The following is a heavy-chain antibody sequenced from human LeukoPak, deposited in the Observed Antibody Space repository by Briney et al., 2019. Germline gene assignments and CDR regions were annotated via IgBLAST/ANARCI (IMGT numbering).Heavy chain of an antibody. CDR3: TRGMTVATNWFDS. J-gene: IGHJ5*01. D-gene: IGHD3-22*01. CDR2: IKQDGGVQ. CDR1: GFTFSSYW. V-gene: IGHV3-7*04. Sequence: GGSLRLSCAGSGFTFSSYWMNWVRQSPGKGLEWVANIKQDGGVQYYVDSVKGRFTISRDNAQNSLYLEMNSLRVEDTAVYYCTRGMTVATNWFDSWGQGTLVTVSS.